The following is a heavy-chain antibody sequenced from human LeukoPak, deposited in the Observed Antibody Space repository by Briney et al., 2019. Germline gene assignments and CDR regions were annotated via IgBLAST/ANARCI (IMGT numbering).Heavy chain of an antibody. CDR3: ARRMGGELVAFDI. CDR1: GFTFSTYS. V-gene: IGHV3-48*02. CDR2: ISSSSTTI. J-gene: IGHJ3*02. D-gene: IGHD1-7*01. Sequence: GRSLTLSCAASGFTFSTYSMNWVRQAPGKGLEWVSYISSSSTTIYFADSVKGRFTISRDNAKNSLYLQMNSLRDEDTAVYYCARRMGGELVAFDIWGQGTMVTVSS.